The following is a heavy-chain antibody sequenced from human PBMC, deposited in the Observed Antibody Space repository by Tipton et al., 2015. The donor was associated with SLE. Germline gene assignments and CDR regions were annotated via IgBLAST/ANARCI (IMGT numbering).Heavy chain of an antibody. CDR1: GFTFSDFE. Sequence: SLRLSCVASGFTFSDFEMNWVRQAPGKGLEWVSFISNSGSRTYYADFVRGRFTISRDNAKNSLDLQMNSLRAEDTAVYYCATGRRNFQHWGQGTLVTVSS. V-gene: IGHV3-48*03. J-gene: IGHJ1*01. CDR3: ATGRRNFQH. CDR2: ISNSGSRT.